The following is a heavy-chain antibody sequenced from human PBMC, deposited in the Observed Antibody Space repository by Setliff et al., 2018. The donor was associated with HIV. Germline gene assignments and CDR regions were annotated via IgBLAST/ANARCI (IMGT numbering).Heavy chain of an antibody. CDR2: ISYDGSNK. CDR3: AREVAADGTYFDY. Sequence: AGGSLRLSCAASGFTFSNYGMHWVRQAPGKGLGWVAGISYDGSNKYYTDSVKGRFTISRDNSKNTLYLQMNSLRAEDSAVYYCAREVAADGTYFDYWGQGALVTVS. J-gene: IGHJ4*01. V-gene: IGHV3-30*03. CDR1: GFTFSNYG. D-gene: IGHD6-13*01.